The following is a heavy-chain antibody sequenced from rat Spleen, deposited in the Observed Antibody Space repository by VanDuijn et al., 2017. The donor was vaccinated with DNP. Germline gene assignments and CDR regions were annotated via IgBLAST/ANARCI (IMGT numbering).Heavy chain of an antibody. CDR2: VSHSDGIT. Sequence: EVQLVESGGGLVQPGRSLKLSCTASGFSFRNYYMAWVRQAPKKGLEWVAIVSHSDGITYYPDSVKGRFTISRDNSKSSLYLQMNSLKSEDTATYYCARVGDLHDGGDGDVLDVWGQGTSVTVSS. V-gene: IGHV5-25*01. D-gene: IGHD1-12*02. J-gene: IGHJ4*01. CDR1: GFSFRNYY. CDR3: ARVGDLHDGGDGDVLDV.